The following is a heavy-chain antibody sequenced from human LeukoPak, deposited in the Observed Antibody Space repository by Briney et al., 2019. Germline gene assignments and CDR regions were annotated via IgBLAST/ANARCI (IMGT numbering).Heavy chain of an antibody. D-gene: IGHD3-22*01. V-gene: IGHV3-11*04. CDR1: GFRFSDYY. CDR2: ISRGGNSK. CDR3: ATYSSLNRREFQF. Sequence: GGSLRLSCAASGFRFSDYYMSWIRQAPGKGLEWVSSISRGGNSKYSADSVKGRFTISRDNAKNSLYLQMNSLRAEDTAVYYCATYSSLNRREFQFWGQGTLLTVSS. J-gene: IGHJ1*01.